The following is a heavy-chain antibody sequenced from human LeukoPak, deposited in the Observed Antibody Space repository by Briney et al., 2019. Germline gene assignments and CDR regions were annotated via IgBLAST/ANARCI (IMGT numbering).Heavy chain of an antibody. D-gene: IGHD4/OR15-4a*01. J-gene: IGHJ6*02. CDR3: AKDSVLAAYYYYYGMDV. V-gene: IGHV3-23*01. CDR2: ISGSGGST. Sequence: GGSLRLSCAASGFTFSSYAMSRVRQAPGKGLEWVSAISGSGGSTYYADSVKGRFTISRDNSKNTLYLQMNSLRAEDTAVYYCAKDSVLAAYYYYYGMDVWGQGTTVTVSS. CDR1: GFTFSSYA.